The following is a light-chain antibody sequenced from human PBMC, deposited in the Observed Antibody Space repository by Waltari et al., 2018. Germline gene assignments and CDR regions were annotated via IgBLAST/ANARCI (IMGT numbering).Light chain of an antibody. CDR2: GIF. CDR3: QQYGTTPLT. V-gene: IGKV3-20*01. J-gene: IGKJ4*01. Sequence: EIVLTQSPGTLSLSPGERATLACRASQSFTSNYLAWYQQKPGQAPRLIMYGIFNRATGIPDRFSGSGSGTDFILTINRVEPEDFAVYYCQQYGTTPLTLGGGTKVDIK. CDR1: QSFTSNY.